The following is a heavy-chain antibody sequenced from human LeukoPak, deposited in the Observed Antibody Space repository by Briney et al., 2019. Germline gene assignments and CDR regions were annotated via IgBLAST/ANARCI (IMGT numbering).Heavy chain of an antibody. Sequence: PGGSLRLSCAASGFTFSNAWMSWVRQAPGKGLEWVGRIKSKTDGGTTDYADPVKGRFTISRDDSKNTLYLQMNSLKTEDTAVYYCTTDFPVVLPWDYWGQGTLVTVSS. J-gene: IGHJ4*02. V-gene: IGHV3-15*01. CDR1: GFTFSNAW. CDR3: TTDFPVVLPWDY. CDR2: IKSKTDGGTT. D-gene: IGHD2-2*01.